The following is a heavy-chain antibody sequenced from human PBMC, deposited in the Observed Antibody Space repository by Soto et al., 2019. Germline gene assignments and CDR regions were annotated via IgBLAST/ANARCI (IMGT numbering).Heavy chain of an antibody. CDR3: AKDPLAVAGTMLDYYYGMAV. CDR2: ISGSGGST. CDR1: GFTFSSYA. J-gene: IGHJ6*02. V-gene: IGHV3-23*01. D-gene: IGHD6-19*01. Sequence: GGSLRLSCAASGFTFSSYAMSWVRQAPGKGLEWVSAISGSGGSTYYADSVKGRFTISRDNSKNTLYLQMNSLRAEDTAAYYCAKDPLAVAGTMLDYYYGMAVWGQGTTVPVSS.